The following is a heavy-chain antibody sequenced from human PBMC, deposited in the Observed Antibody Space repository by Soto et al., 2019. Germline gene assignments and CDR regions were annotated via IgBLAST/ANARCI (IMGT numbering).Heavy chain of an antibody. V-gene: IGHV1-69*01. D-gene: IGHD3-16*02. J-gene: IGHJ4*02. CDR3: ARSIGSGGVIGGFDY. CDR2: TIPALDKT. CDR1: GGTFKMYA. Sequence: QVQLVQSGPEVKKPGSAVKVSCKASGGTFKMYAMNWVRQAPVQGLEWMGGTIPALDKTNYAQKFQGRLTITVDESTGTAYMDLSGLRSDDTAVYYCARSIGSGGVIGGFDYWGQGTLVTVSS.